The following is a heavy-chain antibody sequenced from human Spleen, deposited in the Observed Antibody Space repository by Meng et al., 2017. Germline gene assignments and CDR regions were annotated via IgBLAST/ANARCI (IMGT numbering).Heavy chain of an antibody. Sequence: QVQLQQWGAGLFKPAGTLALACAVYGGSFSGYYWSWIRQPPGKGLEWIGEINHSGSTNYNPSLKSRVTISVDTSKNQFSLKLSSVTAADTAVYYCARSPRVGVLGYWGQGTLVTVSS. CDR1: GGSFSGYY. V-gene: IGHV4-34*01. J-gene: IGHJ4*02. D-gene: IGHD3-10*01. CDR3: ARSPRVGVLGY. CDR2: INHSGST.